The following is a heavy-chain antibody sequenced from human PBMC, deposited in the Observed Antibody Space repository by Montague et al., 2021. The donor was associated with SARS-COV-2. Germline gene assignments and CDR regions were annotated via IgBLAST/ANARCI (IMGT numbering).Heavy chain of an antibody. CDR3: ARHSGRDTIFGVVIIPDAFDI. J-gene: IGHJ3*02. Sequence: SETRPLTCTVSGSSISSSSYYWGWIRQPPGKGLEWIGSIYYSGSTYYNPSLKSRVTISVDTSKNQFSLKLSSVTAADTAVYYCARHSGRDTIFGVVIIPDAFDIWGQGTMVTVSS. CDR1: GSSISSSSYY. CDR2: IYYSGST. V-gene: IGHV4-39*01. D-gene: IGHD3-3*01.